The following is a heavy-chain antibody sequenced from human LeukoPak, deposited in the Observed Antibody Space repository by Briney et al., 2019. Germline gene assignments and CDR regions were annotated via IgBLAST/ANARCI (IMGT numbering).Heavy chain of an antibody. D-gene: IGHD3-22*01. V-gene: IGHV3-23*01. CDR1: GFTFRSYA. CDR2: ITGSGGTT. Sequence: PGGSLRLSCAASGFTFRSYAINWVRQAPGKGLEWVSGITGSGGTTFYAGSVRGRFTISRDNFKNAVYLQMNSLRAEDTAIYYCAKEGFSDSSGAFDSWGQGALVTVPS. J-gene: IGHJ4*02. CDR3: AKEGFSDSSGAFDS.